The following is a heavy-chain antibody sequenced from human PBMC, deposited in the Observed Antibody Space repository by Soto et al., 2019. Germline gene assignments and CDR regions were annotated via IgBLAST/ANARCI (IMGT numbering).Heavy chain of an antibody. D-gene: IGHD3-22*01. V-gene: IGHV1-3*01. CDR1: GYTFTSYA. CDR3: ASEGPWYYYDIDAYYI. J-gene: IGHJ3*02. Sequence: ASVKVSCKASGYTFTSYAMHWVRQAPGQRLEWMGWINAGNGNTKYSQKFQGRVTITRDTSASTAYMELSSLRSEDTAVYYCASEGPWYYYDIDAYYIWGQGTMDTVSS. CDR2: INAGNGNT.